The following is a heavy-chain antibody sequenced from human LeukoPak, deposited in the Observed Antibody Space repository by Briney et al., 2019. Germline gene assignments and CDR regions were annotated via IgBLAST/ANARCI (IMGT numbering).Heavy chain of an antibody. Sequence: GGSLRLSCAASGFTVSNNYMSWVRQAPGKGLEWVSVVYGGSSTYYADSVKGRFTISRDNSKNTLYMQMNSLRAEDTAVYYCARGRIGPDYWGQGTLLTVSS. CDR2: VYGGSST. J-gene: IGHJ4*02. CDR1: GFTVSNNY. V-gene: IGHV3-53*01. D-gene: IGHD3/OR15-3a*01. CDR3: ARGRIGPDY.